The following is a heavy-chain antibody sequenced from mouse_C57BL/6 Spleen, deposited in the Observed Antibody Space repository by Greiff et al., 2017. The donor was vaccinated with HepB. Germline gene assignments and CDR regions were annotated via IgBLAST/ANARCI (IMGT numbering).Heavy chain of an antibody. J-gene: IGHJ1*03. Sequence: EVQVVESGGGLVKPGGSLKLSCAASGFTFSDYGMHWVRQAPEKGLEWVAYISSGSSTIYYADTVKGRFTISRDNAKNTLFLQMTSLRSEDTAMYYCARPDTDWYFDVWGTGTTVTVSS. V-gene: IGHV5-17*01. CDR1: GFTFSDYG. CDR2: ISSGSSTI. CDR3: ARPDTDWYFDV.